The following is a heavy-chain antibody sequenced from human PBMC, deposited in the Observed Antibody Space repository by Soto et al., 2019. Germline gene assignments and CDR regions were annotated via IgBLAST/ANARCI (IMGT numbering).Heavy chain of an antibody. D-gene: IGHD3-22*01. CDR3: AKTIDTSSGDSRGRGALLDY. CDR1: GFTFSAYG. CDR2: ISFDGVNE. Sequence: QVQLVESGGGVVQPGRSLRLSCAASGFTFSAYGMHWVRQAPGKGPEWVAVISFDGVNEYYADSVKGRFTISRDNSKNTVFLQMNSLSTEDTAVYYCAKTIDTSSGDSRGRGALLDYWGQGILVTVSS. V-gene: IGHV3-30*18. J-gene: IGHJ4*02.